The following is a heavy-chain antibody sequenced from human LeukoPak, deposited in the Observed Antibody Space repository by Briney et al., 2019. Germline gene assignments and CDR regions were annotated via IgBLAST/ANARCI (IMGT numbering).Heavy chain of an antibody. CDR2: INPNSGGT. D-gene: IGHD4-17*01. V-gene: IGHV1-2*02. CDR1: GYTFTGYY. Sequence: ASVKVSCKASGYTFTGYYLHWVRQAPGQGLEWMGWINPNSGGTKSTQKFQGRVTMTRDTSISTAYMELSRLRSGDTAVYYCASEDYGDYVSSYYYYMDVWGKGTTVTVSS. CDR3: ASEDYGDYVSSYYYYMDV. J-gene: IGHJ6*03.